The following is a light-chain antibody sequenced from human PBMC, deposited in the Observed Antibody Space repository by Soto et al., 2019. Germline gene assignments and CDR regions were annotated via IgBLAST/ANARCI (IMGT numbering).Light chain of an antibody. V-gene: IGKV1-6*01. CDR2: DAS. CDR3: LKDYRYQWT. CDR1: PDISGG. Sequence: AIQMTQSPSSLSASVGARVTITFRASPDISGGLGWYQQKPGKAPKLLIYDASTLQSGVPSRFCGSGSGTDFTLTISLLQPEDFATYYCLKDYRYQWTFGPGTKVDSK. J-gene: IGKJ1*01.